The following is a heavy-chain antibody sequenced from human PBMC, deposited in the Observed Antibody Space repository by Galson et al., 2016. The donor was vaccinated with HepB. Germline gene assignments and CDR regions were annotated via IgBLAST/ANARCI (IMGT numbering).Heavy chain of an antibody. D-gene: IGHD2-2*01. CDR3: ARYCSSTSCSRYGDILTGYDGPF. CDR2: IYYSGST. Sequence: TLSLTCTVPGGSISSGDYYWSWIRQPPGKGLEWIGYIYYSGSTYHSPSLKSRVTISVDTSKNQFSLKLNSVTAADTAVYYCARYCSSTSCSRYGDILTGYDGPFWGQGTLVTVSS. J-gene: IGHJ4*02. V-gene: IGHV4-30-4*01. CDR1: GGSISSGDYY.